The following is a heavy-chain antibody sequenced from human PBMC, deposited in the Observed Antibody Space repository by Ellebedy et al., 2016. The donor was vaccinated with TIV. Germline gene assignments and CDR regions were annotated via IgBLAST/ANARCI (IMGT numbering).Heavy chain of an antibody. Sequence: GESLKISCAASGFTFSSYGMHWVRQAPGKGLEWVAVIWYDGSNKYYADSVKGRFTISRDNSKNTLYLQMNSLRAEDTAVYYCAKDSSVGATPQAAFDIWGQGTMVTVSS. D-gene: IGHD1-26*01. CDR3: AKDSSVGATPQAAFDI. CDR2: IWYDGSNK. J-gene: IGHJ3*02. V-gene: IGHV3-30*02. CDR1: GFTFSSYG.